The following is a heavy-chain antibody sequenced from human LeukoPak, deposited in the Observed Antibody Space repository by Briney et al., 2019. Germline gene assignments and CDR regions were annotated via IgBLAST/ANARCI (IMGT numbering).Heavy chain of an antibody. CDR1: GYAFTVLS. J-gene: IGHJ3*02. CDR3: ARRAPIYDAFDI. CDR2: FDPEDGET. D-gene: IGHD3-3*02. V-gene: IGHV1-24*01. Sequence: GASVKVSCKVSGYAFTVLSMDWVRQAPGKGIGWRVGFDPEDGETIYAQKFQGRVTMTEDTSTDTAYMELSSLKASDTAMYCCARRAPIYDAFDIWGQGTMVTVSS.